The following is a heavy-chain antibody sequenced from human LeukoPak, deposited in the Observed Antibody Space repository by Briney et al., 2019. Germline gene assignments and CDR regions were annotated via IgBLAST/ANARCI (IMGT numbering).Heavy chain of an antibody. CDR2: IIPIFGTA. V-gene: IGHV1-69*05. D-gene: IGHD6-13*01. CDR1: GYTFTSYG. J-gene: IGHJ6*03. CDR3: ARAAGSSSPGYMDV. Sequence: ASVKVSCKASGYTFTSYGISWVRQAPGQGLEWMGGIIPIFGTANYAQKFQGRVTITTDESTSTAYMELSSLRSEDTAVYYCARAAGSSSPGYMDVWGKGTTVTVSS.